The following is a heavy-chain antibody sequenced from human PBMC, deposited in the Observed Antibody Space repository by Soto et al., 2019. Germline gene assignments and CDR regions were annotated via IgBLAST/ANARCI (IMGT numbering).Heavy chain of an antibody. CDR3: ARKILERFWSGYYRGYYYYMDV. D-gene: IGHD3-3*02. Sequence: PGGSLRLSCAASGFTFSSYSMNWVRQAPGKGLEWVSYISSSSSTIYYADSVKGRFTISRDNAENSLYLQMNSLRAEDTAVYYCARKILERFWSGYYRGYYYYMDVWGKGTTVTVSS. J-gene: IGHJ6*03. CDR2: ISSSSSTI. V-gene: IGHV3-48*01. CDR1: GFTFSSYS.